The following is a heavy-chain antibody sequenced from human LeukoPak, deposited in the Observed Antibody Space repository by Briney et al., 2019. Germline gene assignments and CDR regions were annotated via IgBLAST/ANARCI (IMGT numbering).Heavy chain of an antibody. V-gene: IGHV3-23*01. CDR3: ANVVPSAVACIY. Sequence: PGGSLRLSCAASGFTFSSYAMSWVRQAPGKGLEWVSSISGSGGSTYYADSVKGRFTISRDNSKSTLYLQMNSLRAEDTAVYYCANVVPSAVACIYWGQGTLVTVSS. D-gene: IGHD6-6*01. CDR2: ISGSGGST. J-gene: IGHJ4*02. CDR1: GFTFSSYA.